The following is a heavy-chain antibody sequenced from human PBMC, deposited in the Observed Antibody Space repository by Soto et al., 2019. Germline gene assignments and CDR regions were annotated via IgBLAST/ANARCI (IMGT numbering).Heavy chain of an antibody. CDR3: ARVSWYSSSLARPDAFDI. D-gene: IGHD6-6*01. CDR1: GGSISSGDYY. Sequence: QVQLQESGPGLVKPSQTLSLTCTVSGGSISSGDYYWSWIRQPPGKGLEWIGYIYYSGSTYYNPSLKSRFTISVDTSKNQFSLKLSSVTAADTAVYYCARVSWYSSSLARPDAFDIWGQGTMVTVSS. CDR2: IYYSGST. J-gene: IGHJ3*02. V-gene: IGHV4-30-4*01.